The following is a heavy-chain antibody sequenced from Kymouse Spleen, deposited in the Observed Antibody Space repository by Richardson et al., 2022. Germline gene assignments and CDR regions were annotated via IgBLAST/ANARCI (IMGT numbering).Heavy chain of an antibody. Sequence: QVQLQQWGAGLLKPSETLSLTCAVYGGSFSGYYWSWIRQPPGKGLEWIGEINHSGSTNYNPSLKSRVTISVDTSKNQFSLKLSSVTAADTAVYYCAREDYYGSGSYYKGNYYGMDVWGQGTTVTVSS. D-gene: IGHD3-10*01. V-gene: IGHV4-34*01. CDR1: GGSFSGYY. J-gene: IGHJ6*02. CDR3: AREDYYGSGSYYKGNYYGMDV. CDR2: INHSGST.